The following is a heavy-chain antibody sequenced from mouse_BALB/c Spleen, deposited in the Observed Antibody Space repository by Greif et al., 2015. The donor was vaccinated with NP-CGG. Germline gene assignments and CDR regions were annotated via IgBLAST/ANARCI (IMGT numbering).Heavy chain of an antibody. Sequence: QVQLQQSGAELVRPGASVTLSCKASGYTFTDYEMHWVKQTPVHGLEWIGAIDPETGGTAYNQKFKGKATQTADKSSSTAYMELRSLTSEDSAVYYCTRYGVYYGYWGQGTTLTVSS. V-gene: IGHV1-15*01. CDR1: GYTFTDYE. CDR3: TRYGVYYGY. J-gene: IGHJ2*01. D-gene: IGHD1-1*01. CDR2: IDPETGGT.